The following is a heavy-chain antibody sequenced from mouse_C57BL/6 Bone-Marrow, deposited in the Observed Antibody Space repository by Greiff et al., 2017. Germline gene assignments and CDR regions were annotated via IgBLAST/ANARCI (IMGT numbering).Heavy chain of an antibody. Sequence: VQLQQSGAELARPGASVKLSCKASGYTFTSYGISWVKQRTGQGLEWIGEIYPRSGNTYYNEKFKGKATLTADKSSSTAYMELRSLTSEDSAVYFCARSLYYYGSSYGGDYWGQGTSVTVSS. V-gene: IGHV1-81*01. J-gene: IGHJ4*01. CDR3: ARSLYYYGSSYGGDY. CDR2: IYPRSGNT. D-gene: IGHD1-1*01. CDR1: GYTFTSYG.